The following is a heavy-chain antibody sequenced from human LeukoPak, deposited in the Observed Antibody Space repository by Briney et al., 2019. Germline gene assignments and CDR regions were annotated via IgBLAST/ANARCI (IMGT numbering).Heavy chain of an antibody. CDR3: TRLNDFWSGHHFDY. J-gene: IGHJ4*02. V-gene: IGHV3-23*01. Sequence: PGGSLRLSCAASGFTFSSYAMSWVRQAPGKGLEWVSAISGSGGSTYYADSVKGRFTISRDNSKNTLYLQMNSLRDEDTAVYYCTRLNDFWSGHHFDYWGQGALVTVSS. CDR1: GFTFSSYA. D-gene: IGHD3-3*01. CDR2: ISGSGGST.